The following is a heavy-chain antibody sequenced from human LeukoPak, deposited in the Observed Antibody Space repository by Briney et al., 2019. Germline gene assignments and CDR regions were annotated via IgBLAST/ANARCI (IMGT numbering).Heavy chain of an antibody. CDR2: INPNSGGT. D-gene: IGHD4/OR15-4a*01. CDR3: ARPLYGAASVALNPNSLDY. J-gene: IGHJ4*02. Sequence: ASVKVSCKASGYTFTGYFMHWVRQAPGQGLEWMGRINPNSGGTNYAQKFQGRVTMTRDTSISTAYMELSSLRSDDTAVYYCARPLYGAASVALNPNSLDYWGQGTLVTVSS. CDR1: GYTFTGYF. V-gene: IGHV1-2*06.